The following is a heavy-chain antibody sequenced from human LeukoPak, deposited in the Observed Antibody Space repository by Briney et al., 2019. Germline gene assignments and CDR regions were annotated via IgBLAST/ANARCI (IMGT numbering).Heavy chain of an antibody. CDR3: ARDPPAVVDAFDI. J-gene: IGHJ3*02. Sequence: PSQTLSLTCTVSGGSISSGSYYWSWIRQPAGKGLEWIGRIYTSGSTNYNPSLKSRVTISVDTSKNQFSLKLSSVTAADTAVYYCARDPPAVVDAFDIWGQGTMVTVSS. D-gene: IGHD2-2*01. CDR2: IYTSGST. CDR1: GGSISSGSYY. V-gene: IGHV4-61*02.